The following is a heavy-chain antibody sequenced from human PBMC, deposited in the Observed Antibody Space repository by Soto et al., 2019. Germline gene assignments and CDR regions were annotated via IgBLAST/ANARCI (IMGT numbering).Heavy chain of an antibody. CDR1: GFSLSTSGVG. V-gene: IGHV2-5*02. CDR3: AHGASNFDH. J-gene: IGHJ4*02. Sequence: SGHTLGNPTQPLRLTCAFSGFSLSTSGVGVGWIRQPPGKALEWLALIYWDDDTRYSPSLKSRLTITKDTSKNQVVLTMTNMDPVDTATYYCAHGASNFDHWGQGTLGTVSS. CDR2: IYWDDDT.